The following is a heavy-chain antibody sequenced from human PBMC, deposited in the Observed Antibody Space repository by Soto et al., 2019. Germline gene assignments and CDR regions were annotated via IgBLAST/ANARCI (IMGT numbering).Heavy chain of an antibody. J-gene: IGHJ6*02. CDR3: ARGEDAFFYHGLDV. CDR1: GGSITSSY. CDR2: IYDTGISGYTPST. Sequence: KTSETLSLTCTVSGGSITSSYWSWIRRPPGKGLEWIAYIYDTGISGYTPSTSYNPSLKSRVTMSVDTSKSQFSLKLTSVTAADTAVYYCARGEDAFFYHGLDVWGQGITVTVSS. V-gene: IGHV4-59*01.